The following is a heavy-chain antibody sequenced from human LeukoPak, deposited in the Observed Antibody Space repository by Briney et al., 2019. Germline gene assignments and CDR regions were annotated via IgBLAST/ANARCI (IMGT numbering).Heavy chain of an antibody. J-gene: IGHJ4*02. Sequence: GGSLRLSCAASGFTFSSYGMHWVRQAPGKGLEWVAVIWYDGSNKYYADSVKGRFTISRDNSKNTLYLQMNSLRAEDTAVYYCAGDPLQWLASGRNYYFDYWGQGTLVTVSS. CDR1: GFTFSSYG. CDR2: IWYDGSNK. D-gene: IGHD6-19*01. CDR3: AGDPLQWLASGRNYYFDY. V-gene: IGHV3-33*01.